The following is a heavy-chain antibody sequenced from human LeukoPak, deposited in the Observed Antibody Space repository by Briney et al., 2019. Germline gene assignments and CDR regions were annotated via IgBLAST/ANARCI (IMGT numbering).Heavy chain of an antibody. CDR1: GYTFTSYG. V-gene: IGHV1-18*01. Sequence: ASVKVSCKASGYTFTSYGISWVRQAPGQGLEWMGRISAYNGNTNYAQKLQGRVTMTTDTSTSTAYMELRSLRSDDTAAYYCARGQLVGNWFDPWGQGTLVTVSS. CDR2: ISAYNGNT. D-gene: IGHD6-6*01. J-gene: IGHJ5*02. CDR3: ARGQLVGNWFDP.